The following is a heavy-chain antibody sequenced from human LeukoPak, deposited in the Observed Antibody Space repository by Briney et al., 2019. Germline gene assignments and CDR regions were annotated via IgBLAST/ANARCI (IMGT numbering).Heavy chain of an antibody. D-gene: IGHD3-3*01. Sequence: GGSLRLSCVGSGFMFSRYSMGWVRQAPGKGLEFVAHLKESGIEKEYVDSVKGRFTISRDNAENLLYLQMNSLRAEDTALYSCARWRGAQSEFDYWGQGTQVTVSS. CDR2: LKESGIEK. CDR3: ARWRGAQSEFDY. J-gene: IGHJ4*02. V-gene: IGHV3-7*01. CDR1: GFMFSRYS.